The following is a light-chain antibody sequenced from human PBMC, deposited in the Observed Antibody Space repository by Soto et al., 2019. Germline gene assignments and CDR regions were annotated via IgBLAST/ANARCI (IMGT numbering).Light chain of an antibody. Sequence: SVLTQPPSASETPGQRVTISCSGSSSNIGINTVDWFQQLPGTAPKLLIHNNNQRPSGVPDRFSGSKSGTSASLAISGLQSEDESDYYCAAWDDSLNGYVFGTGTKVTVL. V-gene: IGLV1-44*01. CDR3: AAWDDSLNGYV. CDR1: SSNIGINT. J-gene: IGLJ1*01. CDR2: NNN.